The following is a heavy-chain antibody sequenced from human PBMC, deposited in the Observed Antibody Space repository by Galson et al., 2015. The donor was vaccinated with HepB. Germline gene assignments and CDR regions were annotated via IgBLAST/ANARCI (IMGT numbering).Heavy chain of an antibody. Sequence: SLRLSCAASGFTVSSNYMSWVRQAPGKGLEWVSIIYSGTSTSYAASVRGRFTTSRHNFKNTLYLQMNSLRAEDTAVYYCARGPRYYYDSSGPGYFDYWGQGTLVTVSS. D-gene: IGHD3-22*01. CDR1: GFTVSSNY. CDR3: ARGPRYYYDSSGPGYFDY. J-gene: IGHJ4*02. CDR2: IYSGTST. V-gene: IGHV3-53*04.